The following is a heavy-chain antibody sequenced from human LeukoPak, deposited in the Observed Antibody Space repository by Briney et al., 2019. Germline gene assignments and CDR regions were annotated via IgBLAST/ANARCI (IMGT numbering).Heavy chain of an antibody. D-gene: IGHD3-9*01. CDR2: IYYSGST. CDR1: GGSISSGDYY. Sequence: PSQTLSLTCTVSGGSISSGDYYWSWIRHPPGKGLEWSGYIYYSGSTYYNPSLKSRVTISVDTYKNQFSLKLSSVTAADTAVYYCARGENYDILTGYLFDYWGQGTLVTVSS. CDR3: ARGENYDILTGYLFDY. V-gene: IGHV4-30-4*01. J-gene: IGHJ4*02.